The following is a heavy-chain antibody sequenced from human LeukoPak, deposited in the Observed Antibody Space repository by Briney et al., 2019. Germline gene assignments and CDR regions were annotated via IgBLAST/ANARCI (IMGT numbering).Heavy chain of an antibody. Sequence: GGSLRLSCAASGFTFSSYGMHWVRQAPGKGLEWVAVISYDGSNKYYADSVKGRFTISRDNSKNTLYLQMNSLRAEDTAVYYCARDQDSSGYPDYWGQGTLVTVSS. D-gene: IGHD3-22*01. V-gene: IGHV3-30*19. J-gene: IGHJ4*02. CDR1: GFTFSSYG. CDR2: ISYDGSNK. CDR3: ARDQDSSGYPDY.